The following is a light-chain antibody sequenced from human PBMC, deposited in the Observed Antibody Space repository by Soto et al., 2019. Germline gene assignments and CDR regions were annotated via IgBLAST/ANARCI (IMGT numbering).Light chain of an antibody. Sequence: DIQMTQSPSTLSASVGDRVTITCRASQSISSWLAWYQQKPGKAPKLLIYDASSLESGVPSRFSGRGSGTEFTLTISSLQHDDFATYYCQQYNSYPYTFGQGTKLEIK. CDR3: QQYNSYPYT. CDR2: DAS. V-gene: IGKV1-5*01. J-gene: IGKJ2*01. CDR1: QSISSW.